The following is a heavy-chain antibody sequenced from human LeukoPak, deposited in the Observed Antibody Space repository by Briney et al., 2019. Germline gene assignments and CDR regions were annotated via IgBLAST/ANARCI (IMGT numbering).Heavy chain of an antibody. V-gene: IGHV1-69*04. CDR2: IIPILGIA. J-gene: IGHJ4*02. D-gene: IGHD3-3*02. Sequence: ASVNVSCKASGGTFSSYAISWVRQAPGQGLEWMGRIIPILGIANYAQKFQGRVTITADKSTSTAYMELSSLRSEDTAVYYCARVPAPYDPLADYWGQGTLVTVSS. CDR3: ARVPAPYDPLADY. CDR1: GGTFSSYA.